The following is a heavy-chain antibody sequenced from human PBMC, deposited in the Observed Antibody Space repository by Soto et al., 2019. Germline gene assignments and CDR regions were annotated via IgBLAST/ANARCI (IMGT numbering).Heavy chain of an antibody. CDR1: AYTFTNYW. CDR2: IDPSDSYV. CDR3: GRVRVDKAEGWFDP. Sequence: GESRKISCKGSAYTFTNYWITWMRQMPGKGLEWMGRIDPSDSYVNYSPSFQGHVTISADKSISTAYLQWSSLKASDTAMYYCGRVRVDKAEGWFDPWGQGTLVTVSS. J-gene: IGHJ5*02. V-gene: IGHV5-10-1*01. D-gene: IGHD5-18*01.